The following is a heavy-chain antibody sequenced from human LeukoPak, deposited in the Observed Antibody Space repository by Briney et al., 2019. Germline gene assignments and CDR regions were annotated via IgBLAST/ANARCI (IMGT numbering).Heavy chain of an antibody. Sequence: PGGSLRLSCAASGFTFSSYAMSWVRQAPGKGLEWVSAISGSGGSTYYADSVKGRFTISRDNSKNTLYLQMNSLRAEDTAVYYCAKDRRIQLWLEAPLNWFDPWGQGTLVTVSS. CDR1: GFTFSSYA. J-gene: IGHJ5*02. D-gene: IGHD5-18*01. CDR3: AKDRRIQLWLEAPLNWFDP. CDR2: ISGSGGST. V-gene: IGHV3-23*01.